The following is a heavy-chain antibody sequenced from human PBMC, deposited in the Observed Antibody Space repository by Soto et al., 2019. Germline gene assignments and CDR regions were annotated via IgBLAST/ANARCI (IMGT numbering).Heavy chain of an antibody. Sequence: SETLSLTCAVYGGSFSGYYWSWIRQPPGKGLEWIGEINHSGSTNYNPSLKSRVTISVDTSKNQFSLKLSSVTAADTAVYYCARAGITMVRGVRLYYYYGMDVWGQGTTVTVSS. J-gene: IGHJ6*02. CDR1: GGSFSGYY. CDR2: INHSGST. V-gene: IGHV4-34*01. CDR3: ARAGITMVRGVRLYYYYGMDV. D-gene: IGHD3-10*01.